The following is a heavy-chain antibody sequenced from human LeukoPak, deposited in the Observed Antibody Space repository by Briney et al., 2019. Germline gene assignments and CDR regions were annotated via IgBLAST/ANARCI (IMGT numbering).Heavy chain of an antibody. CDR1: GFTFSSYW. V-gene: IGHV3-7*01. CDR3: ARDLVDTAIVEMATIEVYYFDY. Sequence: GGSLRLSCAASGFTFSSYWMSWVREAPGKGLEWVANIKQDGSEKYYVDSVKGRFTISRDNAKNSLYLQMNSLRAEDTAVYYCARDLVDTAIVEMATIEVYYFDYWGQGTLVTVSS. J-gene: IGHJ4*02. CDR2: IKQDGSEK. D-gene: IGHD5-24*01.